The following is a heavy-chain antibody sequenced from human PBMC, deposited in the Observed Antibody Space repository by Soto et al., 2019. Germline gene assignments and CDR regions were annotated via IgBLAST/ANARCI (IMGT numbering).Heavy chain of an antibody. CDR1: GYTFTGNY. CDR3: ARDGDSSSPVDI. Sequence: QVQLVQSGAEVKKPGDSVTVSCKASGYTFTGNYMHWVRQAPGQGLEWMGWINPNSGGTNYAQKFQGRVTVTRDTSISTAYLELSSLRSDDTAVYYCARDGDSSSPVDIWGQGTMVTVSS. CDR2: INPNSGGT. J-gene: IGHJ3*02. V-gene: IGHV1-2*02. D-gene: IGHD6-6*01.